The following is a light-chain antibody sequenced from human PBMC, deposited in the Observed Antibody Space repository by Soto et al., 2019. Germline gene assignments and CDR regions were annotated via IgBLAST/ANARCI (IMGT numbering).Light chain of an antibody. J-gene: IGKJ5*01. Sequence: EIVLTQSPLSLSVSPGEPASISCRSSQSLTHSSGYNYLDWYLLKSGQPPQLVIYLGSNRGSGVPDRFSGNGSGTHFTLTISRVETEDAGVYFCMQPLQTLITFGQGTRLEIQ. CDR1: QSLTHSSGYNY. CDR3: MQPLQTLIT. CDR2: LGS. V-gene: IGKV2-28*01.